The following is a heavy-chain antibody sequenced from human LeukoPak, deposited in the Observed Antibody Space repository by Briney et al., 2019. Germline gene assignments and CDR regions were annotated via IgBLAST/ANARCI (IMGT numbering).Heavy chain of an antibody. CDR3: GMGHRYSSGRYWCLWFVP. J-gene: IGHJ5*02. CDR2: INHSGST. V-gene: IGHV4-34*01. Sequence: SETLSLTCAVYGGSFSDYYWTWLRQPPGKGLEWIGGINHSGSTNYNPSLKSRVTISVDTSKKQFFLRLSPVTAAETAVYYCGMGHRYSSGRYWCLWFVPGREGTRVSVSS. D-gene: IGHD6-19*01. CDR1: GGSFSDYY.